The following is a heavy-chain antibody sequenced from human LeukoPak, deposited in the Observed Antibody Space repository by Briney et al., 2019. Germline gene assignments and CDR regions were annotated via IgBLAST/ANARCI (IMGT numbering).Heavy chain of an antibody. CDR3: AKRIAAAGPYFDY. CDR2: ISSSGGST. D-gene: IGHD6-13*01. Sequence: PGGSLRLSCAASGFTFSSYAVSWVRQAPGKGLEWVSAISSSGGSTYYADSVKGRFTISRDNSKNTLYLQMNSLRAEDTAVYYCAKRIAAAGPYFDYWGQGTLVTVSS. V-gene: IGHV3-23*01. CDR1: GFTFSSYA. J-gene: IGHJ4*02.